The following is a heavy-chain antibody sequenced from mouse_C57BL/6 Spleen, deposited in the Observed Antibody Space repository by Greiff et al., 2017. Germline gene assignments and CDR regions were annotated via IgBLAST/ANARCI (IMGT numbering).Heavy chain of an antibody. D-gene: IGHD2-12*01. CDR3: ARYDPGAMDY. J-gene: IGHJ4*01. CDR1: GYSITSGYY. Sequence: DVKLQESGPGLVKPSQSLSLTCSVTGYSITSGYYWNWIRQFPGNKLEWMGYISYDGSNNYNPSLKNRISITRDTSKNQFFLKLNSVTTEDTATYYCARYDPGAMDYWGQGTSVTVSS. V-gene: IGHV3-6*01. CDR2: ISYDGSN.